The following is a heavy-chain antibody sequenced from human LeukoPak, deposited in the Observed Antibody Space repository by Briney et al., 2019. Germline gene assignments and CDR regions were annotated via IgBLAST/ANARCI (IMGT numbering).Heavy chain of an antibody. V-gene: IGHV4-31*03. J-gene: IGHJ3*02. CDR2: IYYSGST. CDR3: ARGRQLGVTEFAFDI. CDR1: GGSISSGGYY. D-gene: IGHD1-26*01. Sequence: SQTLSLTCTVSGGSISSGGYYWTWLRQHPGKGLEWIGYIYYSGSTYYHPSLKSRVTISVETTHNKFSLKLSSLTAPDSTVFYCARGRQLGVTEFAFDIWGQGTMVTVSS.